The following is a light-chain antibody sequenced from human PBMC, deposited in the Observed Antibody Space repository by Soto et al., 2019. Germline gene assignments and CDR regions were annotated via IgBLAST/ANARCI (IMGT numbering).Light chain of an antibody. CDR2: AAS. J-gene: IGKJ1*01. CDR1: QSISSY. Sequence: DVQMTQSPGSLSASVGDGCTITCRASQSISSYLNWYQQKPGKAPKLLIYAASSLQSGVPSRFSGSGSGTEFTLTISSLQSEDFAVYFCQQYNIWPQTFGQGTKVE. CDR3: QQYNIWPQT. V-gene: IGKV1-39*01.